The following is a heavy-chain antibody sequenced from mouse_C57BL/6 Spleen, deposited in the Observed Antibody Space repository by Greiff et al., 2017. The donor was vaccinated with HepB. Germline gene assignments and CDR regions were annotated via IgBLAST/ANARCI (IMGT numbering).Heavy chain of an antibody. CDR2: IDPNSGGT. Sequence: QVQLKQPGAELVKPGASVKLSCKASGYTFTSYWMHWVKQRPGRGLEWIGRIDPNSGGTKYNEKFKSKATLTVDKPSSTAYMQLSSLTSEDSAVYYCARRRSLYDGYSFAYWGQGTLVTVSA. CDR3: ARRRSLYDGYSFAY. J-gene: IGHJ3*01. D-gene: IGHD2-3*01. CDR1: GYTFTSYW. V-gene: IGHV1-72*01.